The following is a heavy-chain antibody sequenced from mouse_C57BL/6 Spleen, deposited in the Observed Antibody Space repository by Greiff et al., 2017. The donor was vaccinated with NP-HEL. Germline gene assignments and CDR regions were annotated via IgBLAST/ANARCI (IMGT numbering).Heavy chain of an antibody. V-gene: IGHV5-17*01. D-gene: IGHD1-1*01. Sequence: EVQLVESGGGLVKPGGSLKLSCAASGFTFSDYGMHWVRQAPEKGLEWVAYISSGSSTIYYADTVKGRFTISRDNAKNTLFLQMTSLRSEDTAMYYCARPGIDGSSYVPFAYWGQGTLVTVSA. CDR3: ARPGIDGSSYVPFAY. CDR1: GFTFSDYG. J-gene: IGHJ3*01. CDR2: ISSGSSTI.